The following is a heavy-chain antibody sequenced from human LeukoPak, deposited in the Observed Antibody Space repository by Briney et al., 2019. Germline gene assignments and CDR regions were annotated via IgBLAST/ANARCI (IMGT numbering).Heavy chain of an antibody. Sequence: SETLSLTCTVSGGSISSYYWGWIRQPPGKGLEWIGSIYHSGSTYYNPPLKSRVTISVDTSKNQFSLKLSSVTAADTAVYYCARDRITAFENTTGDVWGKGTTVTISS. D-gene: IGHD3-10*01. V-gene: IGHV4-38-2*02. CDR2: IYHSGST. J-gene: IGHJ6*04. CDR1: GGSISSYY. CDR3: ARDRITAFENTTGDV.